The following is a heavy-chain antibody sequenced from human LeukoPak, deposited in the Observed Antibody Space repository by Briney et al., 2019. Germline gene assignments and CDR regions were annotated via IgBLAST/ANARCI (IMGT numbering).Heavy chain of an antibody. CDR3: AREAYYYDSSGYYKFDY. CDR2: ISSSGSTI. J-gene: IGHJ4*02. V-gene: IGHV3-11*01. D-gene: IGHD3-22*01. Sequence: GGSLRLSCAASGFTFSDYYMSWIRQAPGKGLEWVSYISSSGSTIYYADSVKGRFTISRDNAKNSLYLQMNSLRAEDTAAYYCAREAYYYDSSGYYKFDYWGQGTLVTVSS. CDR1: GFTFSDYY.